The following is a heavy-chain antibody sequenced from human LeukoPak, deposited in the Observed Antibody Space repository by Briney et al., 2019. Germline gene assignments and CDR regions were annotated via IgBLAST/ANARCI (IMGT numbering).Heavy chain of an antibody. V-gene: IGHV4-39*07. CDR1: GGSITSHNYY. J-gene: IGHJ4*02. CDR2: IYYTGST. CDR3: MSNYSQGGYYFNY. D-gene: IGHD4-11*01. Sequence: SETLSLTCSVSGGSITSHNYYWGWIRQPPGKELEWVGSIYYTGSTYYNPSFQGRVTISIDTSKNQFSLKLSSVTAADTAVYYCMSNYSQGGYYFNYWGQGTLVTVSS.